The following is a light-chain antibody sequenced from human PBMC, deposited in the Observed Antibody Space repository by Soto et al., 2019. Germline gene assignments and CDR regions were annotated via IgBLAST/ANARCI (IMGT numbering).Light chain of an antibody. CDR2: WAS. CDR3: QQYYSTPYT. Sequence: DFVMTQTPDSLAVSLGEKATINCKSSPSVLSSSNNKNYLAWYQQKPGQPPKLLIYWASTRDSRVPDRFSGSGSGTDFTLTISSLQAEDVAVYYCQQYYSTPYTFGQGTKLEIK. CDR1: PSVLSSSNNKNY. J-gene: IGKJ2*01. V-gene: IGKV4-1*01.